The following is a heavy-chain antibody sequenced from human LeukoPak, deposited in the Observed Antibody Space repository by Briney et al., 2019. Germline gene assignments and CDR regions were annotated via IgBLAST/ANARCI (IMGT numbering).Heavy chain of an antibody. Sequence: SSETLSLTCAVYGGSFSGYYWNWIRQPPGKGLEWIGEINHSGSTNYNPSLKSRVTMSADTSKNQFSLKLSSVTAADTAVYYCARGGRKGSTANYFDYWGQGTLVTVSS. CDR2: INHSGST. V-gene: IGHV4-34*01. D-gene: IGHD2-2*01. CDR3: ARGGRKGSTANYFDY. J-gene: IGHJ4*02. CDR1: GGSFSGYY.